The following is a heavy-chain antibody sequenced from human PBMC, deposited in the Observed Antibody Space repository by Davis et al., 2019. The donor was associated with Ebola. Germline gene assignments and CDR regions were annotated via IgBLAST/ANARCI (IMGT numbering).Heavy chain of an antibody. Sequence: ASVKVSCKASGYTFTGYYMHWVRQAPGQGLEWMGWINPNSGGTNYAQKFQGRVTMTRDTSISTAYMELSRLRSDDTAVYYCARVGVLYSSSNWFDPWGQGTLVTVSP. V-gene: IGHV1-2*02. CDR2: INPNSGGT. CDR3: ARVGVLYSSSNWFDP. J-gene: IGHJ5*02. CDR1: GYTFTGYY. D-gene: IGHD6-6*01.